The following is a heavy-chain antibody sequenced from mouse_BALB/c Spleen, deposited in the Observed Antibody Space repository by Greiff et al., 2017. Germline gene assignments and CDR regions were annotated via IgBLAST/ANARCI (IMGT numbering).Heavy chain of an antibody. CDR3: ARDNTYGYVDY. CDR2: IRNKANGYTT. D-gene: IGHD2-2*01. CDR1: GFTFTDYY. Sequence: EVQRVESGGGLVQPGGSLRLSCATSGFTFTDYYMSWVRQPPGKALEWLGFIRNKANGYTTEYSASVKGRFTISRDNSQSILYLQMNTLRAEDSATYYCARDNTYGYVDYWGQGTTLTVSS. J-gene: IGHJ2*01. V-gene: IGHV7-3*02.